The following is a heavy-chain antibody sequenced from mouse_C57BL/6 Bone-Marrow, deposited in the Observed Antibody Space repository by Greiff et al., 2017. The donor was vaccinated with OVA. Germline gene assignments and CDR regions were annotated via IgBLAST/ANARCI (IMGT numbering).Heavy chain of an antibody. Sequence: EVKVVESGGGLVKPGGSLKLSCAASGFTFSSYAMSWVRQTPEKRLEWVATISDGGSYTYYPDNVKGRFTISRDNAKNNLYLQMSHLKSEDTAMYYCARDGGDYHWYFDVWGTGTTVTVSS. D-gene: IGHD5-5*01. J-gene: IGHJ1*03. V-gene: IGHV5-4*01. CDR2: ISDGGSYT. CDR3: ARDGGDYHWYFDV. CDR1: GFTFSSYA.